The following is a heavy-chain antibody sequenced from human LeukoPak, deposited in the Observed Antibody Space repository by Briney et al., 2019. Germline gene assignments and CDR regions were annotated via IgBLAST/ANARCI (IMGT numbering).Heavy chain of an antibody. D-gene: IGHD3-9*01. CDR1: GDSVSSNRAG. V-gene: IGHV6-1*01. J-gene: IGHJ4*02. Sequence: SQTLSLTCAISGDSVSSNRAGWNWIRQSPSRGLEWLGRTYYRSKWFNGYAVSVKSRITISPDTSKNQFSLQLNSVTPEDTAVYYCARDYGILTGTTMGFDYWGQGTLVTVSS. CDR3: ARDYGILTGTTMGFDY. CDR2: TYYRSKWFN.